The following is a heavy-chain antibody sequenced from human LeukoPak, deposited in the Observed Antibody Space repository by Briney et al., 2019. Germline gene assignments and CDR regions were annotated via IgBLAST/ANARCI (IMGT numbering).Heavy chain of an antibody. D-gene: IGHD5-12*01. J-gene: IGHJ4*02. CDR2: IIPIFGTA. V-gene: IGHV1-69*13. CDR1: GGTFSSYA. Sequence: RASVKVSCKASGGTFSSYAISRVRQAPGQGLEWMGGIIPIFGTANYAQKFQGRVTITADESTSTAYMELSSLRSEDTAVYYCAREAFSGYDTVGDWGQGTLVTVSS. CDR3: AREAFSGYDTVGD.